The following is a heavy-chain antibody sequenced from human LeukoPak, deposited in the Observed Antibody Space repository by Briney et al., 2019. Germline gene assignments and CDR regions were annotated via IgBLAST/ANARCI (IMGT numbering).Heavy chain of an antibody. CDR3: ARDRVNYYGSGRAYGMDV. J-gene: IGHJ6*02. V-gene: IGHV4-4*07. D-gene: IGHD3-10*01. Sequence: PSETLSLTCTASGGSISSYYWSWIRQPAGKGLEWIGRIYTSGSTNYNPSLKSRVTMSVDTSKNQFSLKLSSVTAADTAVYYCARDRVNYYGSGRAYGMDVWGQGTTVTVSS. CDR1: GGSISSYY. CDR2: IYTSGST.